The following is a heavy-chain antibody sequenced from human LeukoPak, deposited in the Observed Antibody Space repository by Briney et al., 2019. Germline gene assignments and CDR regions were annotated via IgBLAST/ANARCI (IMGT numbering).Heavy chain of an antibody. J-gene: IGHJ4*02. CDR3: ARVTSGYYYPDY. D-gene: IGHD3-22*01. V-gene: IGHV3-30*02. Sequence: PGGSLRLSCAASGFTFSSYGMHWVRQAPGKGLEWVAFIRYDGSNKYYADSVKGRFTISRDNSKNTLYLQMNSLRAEDTAVYHCARVTSGYYYPDYWGQGTLVTVSS. CDR2: IRYDGSNK. CDR1: GFTFSSYG.